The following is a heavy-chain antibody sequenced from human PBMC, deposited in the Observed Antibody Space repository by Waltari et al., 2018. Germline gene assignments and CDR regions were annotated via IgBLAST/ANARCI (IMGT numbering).Heavy chain of an antibody. D-gene: IGHD5-18*01. CDR2: INHSGST. J-gene: IGHJ6*03. CDR3: ARATSLQLWFQNYYYYMDV. V-gene: IGHV4-34*01. Sequence: QVQLQQWGAGLLKPSETLSLPCAVYGGSFSGYYCSWIRQPPGKGLEWIGEINHSGSTNYNPSLKSRVTISVDTSKNQFSLKLSSVTAADTAVYYCARATSLQLWFQNYYYYMDVWGKGTTVTVSS. CDR1: GGSFSGYY.